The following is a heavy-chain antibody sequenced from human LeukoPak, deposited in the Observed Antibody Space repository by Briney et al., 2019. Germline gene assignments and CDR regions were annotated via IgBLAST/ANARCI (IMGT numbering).Heavy chain of an antibody. CDR3: ARDGRIMITFGGVIVRPYYFDY. Sequence: GGSLRLSCAASGFTFSSYSMNWVRQAPGKGLEWVSYISSSSSTIYYADSVKGRFTISRDNAKNPLYLQMNSLRAEDTAVYYCARDGRIMITFGGVIVRPYYFDYWGQGTLVTVSS. D-gene: IGHD3-16*02. J-gene: IGHJ4*02. V-gene: IGHV3-48*04. CDR1: GFTFSSYS. CDR2: ISSSSSTI.